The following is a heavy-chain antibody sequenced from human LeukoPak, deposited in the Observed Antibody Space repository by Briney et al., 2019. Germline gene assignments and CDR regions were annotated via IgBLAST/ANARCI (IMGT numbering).Heavy chain of an antibody. J-gene: IGHJ4*02. CDR1: GFTFNNYA. CDR2: ITTGDGNT. D-gene: IGHD7-27*01. V-gene: IGHV3-23*01. CDR3: AKDGGLWVSAHWGDS. Sequence: GGSLRLSCAASGFTFNNYAMTWVRQAPGKGLKWVSTITTGDGNTYYADSVKGRFTVSRDDSKNTLYLQMNSLRAEDTAVYYCAKDGGLWVSAHWGDSWGRGTLVTVSS.